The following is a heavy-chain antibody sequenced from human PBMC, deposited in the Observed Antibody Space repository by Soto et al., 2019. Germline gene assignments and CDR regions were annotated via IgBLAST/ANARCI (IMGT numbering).Heavy chain of an antibody. V-gene: IGHV6-1*01. CDR2: TYYRSKWYN. J-gene: IGHJ4*02. Sequence: SQTLSLTCAISGDSVSSNSAAWNWIWQSPSRGLEWLGRTYYRSKWYNDYAVSVKSRITINPDTSKNQFSLQLNSVTPEDTAVYYCARGGWLQSPTVFDYWGQGTLVTVSS. CDR1: GDSVSSNSAA. CDR3: ARGGWLQSPTVFDY. D-gene: IGHD5-12*01.